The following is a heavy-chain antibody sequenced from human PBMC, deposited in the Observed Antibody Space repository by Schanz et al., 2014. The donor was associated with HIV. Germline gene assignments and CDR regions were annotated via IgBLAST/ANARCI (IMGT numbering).Heavy chain of an antibody. CDR3: AKDFMDRSGWEYPLDP. J-gene: IGHJ5*02. V-gene: IGHV3-21*01. CDR1: GFTLSSYS. D-gene: IGHD6-19*01. Sequence: EVQLLESGGGLVQPGGSLRLSCVASGFTLSSYSMNWVRQAPGKGLEWVSSISSSSSDKYYADSVKGRFTISRDNSKNRLYLQMNSLRTEDTAVYYCAKDFMDRSGWEYPLDPRGQGTLVSVSS. CDR2: ISSSSSDK.